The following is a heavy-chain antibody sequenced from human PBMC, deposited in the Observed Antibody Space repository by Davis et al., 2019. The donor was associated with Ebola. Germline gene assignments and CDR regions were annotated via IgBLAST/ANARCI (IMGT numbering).Heavy chain of an antibody. CDR1: RGSISSSSYY. Sequence: SETLSLTCTVSRGSISSSSYYWSWIRQPPGKGLEWIGYINYSGSTNYNPSLKSRVTISVDTSKNQFSLKLSSVTAADTAVYYCARVYHSNMCGDYWGQGTLVTVSS. J-gene: IGHJ4*02. V-gene: IGHV4-61*01. CDR3: ARVYHSNMCGDY. D-gene: IGHD3-22*01. CDR2: INYSGST.